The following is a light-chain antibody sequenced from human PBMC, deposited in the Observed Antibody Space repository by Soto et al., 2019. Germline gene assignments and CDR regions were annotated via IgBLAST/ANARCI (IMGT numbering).Light chain of an antibody. CDR1: SSDVGGDNY. CDR2: AVT. Sequence: QSALTQPPSASGAPGQSVTISCTGTSSDVGGDNYVSWYQQHPGKAPKLLIYAVTKRPSGVPDRFSGSKSGNTASLTVSGLQAEDEDYYYCSYYAGSNKVFGTGTKVTVL. J-gene: IGLJ1*01. V-gene: IGLV2-8*01. CDR3: SYYAGSNKV.